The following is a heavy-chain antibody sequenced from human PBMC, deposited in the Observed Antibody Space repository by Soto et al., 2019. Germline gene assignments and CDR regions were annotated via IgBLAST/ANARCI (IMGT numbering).Heavy chain of an antibody. D-gene: IGHD6-19*01. CDR3: ARDQQWLGPYYFDY. CDR1: GFTFSSYA. CDR2: ISYDGSNK. J-gene: IGHJ4*02. V-gene: IGHV3-30-3*01. Sequence: PGGSLRLSCAASGFTFSSYAMHWVRQAPGKGLEWVAVISYDGSNKYYADSVKGRFTISRDNSKNTLYLQMNSLRAEDTAVYYCARDQQWLGPYYFDYWGQGTLVTVSS.